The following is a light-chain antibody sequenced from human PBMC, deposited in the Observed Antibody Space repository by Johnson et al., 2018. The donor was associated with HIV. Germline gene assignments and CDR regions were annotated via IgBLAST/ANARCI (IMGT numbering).Light chain of an antibody. Sequence: QSVLTQPPSVSAAPGQKVTISCSGSSSNIGNNYVSWYQQLPGTAPKLLIYDNNKRPSGIPDRFSGSKSGPSATLRITGLQTGDEADYYCGTWDSSLSASYVFGTGTKVTVL. CDR3: GTWDSSLSASYV. CDR1: SSNIGNNY. CDR2: DNN. V-gene: IGLV1-51*01. J-gene: IGLJ1*01.